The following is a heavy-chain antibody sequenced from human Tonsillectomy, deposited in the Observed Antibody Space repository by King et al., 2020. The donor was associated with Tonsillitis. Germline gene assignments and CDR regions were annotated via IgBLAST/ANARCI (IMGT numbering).Heavy chain of an antibody. V-gene: IGHV4-39*01. CDR3: ARHGGYDYVWGTYRESWFDP. CDR1: GGSISNNDYY. CDR2: IYFRGNT. D-gene: IGHD3-16*02. Sequence: LQLQESGPGLVKPSETLSLTCTVSGGSISNNDYYWGWIRQSPGKGLEWIGSIYFRGNTYYNPSLKSRVTMSVDTSKNQFSLKLSAVTAADTAVYCCARHGGYDYVWGTYRESWFDPWGQGTLVTVSS. J-gene: IGHJ5*02.